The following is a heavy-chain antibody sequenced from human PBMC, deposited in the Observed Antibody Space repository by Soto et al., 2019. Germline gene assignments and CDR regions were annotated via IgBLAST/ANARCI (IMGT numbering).Heavy chain of an antibody. CDR2: ISAYNGNT. CDR3: ARDVGRITMVRGVSQH. Sequence: ASVKVSCKASGYTFTSYGISWVRQAPGQGLEWMGWISAYNGNTNYAQKLQGRVTMTTDTSTSTAYMELRGLRSDDTAVYYCARDVGRITMVRGVSQHWGQGTLVTVSS. V-gene: IGHV1-18*01. J-gene: IGHJ1*01. D-gene: IGHD3-10*01. CDR1: GYTFTSYG.